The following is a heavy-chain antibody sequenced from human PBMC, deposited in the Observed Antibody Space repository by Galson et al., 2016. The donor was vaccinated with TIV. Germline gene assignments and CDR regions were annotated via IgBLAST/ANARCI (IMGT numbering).Heavy chain of an antibody. CDR3: TKSEDFVVLHH. J-gene: IGHJ5*02. D-gene: IGHD2-15*01. CDR1: GFTFDDHG. CDR2: VRTKPNNYAT. V-gene: IGHV3-73*01. Sequence: SLRLSCAASGFTFDDHGMSWVRQGPGKGLEWVARVRTKPNNYATAYAASVEGRFTIPRDDSKNTAYLQMNSLITEDTAVYYCTKSEDFVVLHHWGQGALVAVSS.